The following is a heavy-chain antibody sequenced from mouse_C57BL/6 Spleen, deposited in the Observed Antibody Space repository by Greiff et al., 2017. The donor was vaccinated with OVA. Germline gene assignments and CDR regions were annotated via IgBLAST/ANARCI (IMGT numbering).Heavy chain of an antibody. Sequence: QVQLQQSGPGLVQPSQSLSITCTVSGFSLTSYGVHWVRQSPGKGLEWLGVIWSGGSTDYNAAFISRLSISKDNSKSQVFFKMNSLQADDTAIYYCASTTVEYFDVWGTGTTVTVSS. D-gene: IGHD1-1*01. CDR1: GFSLTSYG. J-gene: IGHJ1*03. CDR2: IWSGGST. V-gene: IGHV2-2*01. CDR3: ASTTVEYFDV.